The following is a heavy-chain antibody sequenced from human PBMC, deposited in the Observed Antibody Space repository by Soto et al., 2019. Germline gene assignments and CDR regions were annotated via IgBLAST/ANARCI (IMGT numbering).Heavy chain of an antibody. CDR1: GFTFSAFA. J-gene: IGHJ3*02. Sequence: GGSLRLSCAASGFTFSAFALSWVRQAPGEGLEWVSGIVGSGGRTYYADSVKGRFTISRDNSKNTLYLQMNSLRAEDTAVYYCARADHGAFDIWGQGTMVTVSS. CDR2: IVGSGGRT. CDR3: ARADHGAFDI. V-gene: IGHV3-23*01.